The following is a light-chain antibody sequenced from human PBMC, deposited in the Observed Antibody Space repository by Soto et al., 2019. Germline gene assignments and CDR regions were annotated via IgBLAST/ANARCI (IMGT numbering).Light chain of an antibody. V-gene: IGLV2-14*01. J-gene: IGLJ1*01. CDR2: DVS. CDR3: SSYTSSSTPFV. CDR1: SSDVGGYNY. Sequence: QSALTQPASVSGYPGQSITISCTGTSSDVGGYNYVSWYQQHPGKAPKLMIYDVSNRPSGVSNRSSGSKSGNTASLTISGLQAEDEADYYSSSYTSSSTPFVFGTGTKLTVL.